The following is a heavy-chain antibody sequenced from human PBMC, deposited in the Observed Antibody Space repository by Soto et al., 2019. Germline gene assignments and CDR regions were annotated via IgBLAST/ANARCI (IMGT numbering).Heavy chain of an antibody. CDR2: INAGNGNT. V-gene: IGHV1-3*01. D-gene: IGHD3-10*01. CDR1: GYTFTSYA. Sequence: ASVKVSCKASGYTFTSYAMHWVRQAPGQRLEWMGWINAGNGNTKYSQKFQGRVTITRDTSASTAYMELSSLRSEDTAVYYCAREDYYYGSGSYYSPLYYYYYMDVWGKGTTVTVSS. CDR3: AREDYYYGSGSYYSPLYYYYYMDV. J-gene: IGHJ6*03.